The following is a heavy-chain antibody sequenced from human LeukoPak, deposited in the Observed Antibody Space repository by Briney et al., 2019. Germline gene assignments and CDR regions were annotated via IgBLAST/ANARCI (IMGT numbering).Heavy chain of an antibody. J-gene: IGHJ4*02. CDR2: IWSDGSNK. CDR1: GFSFSSYG. Sequence: GGSLRLSCTTSGFSFSSYGMHWVRQAPGKGLEWVAVIWSDGSNKYYADSVKGRFTISRDNSKSTLYLQMSTLRAEDTAVYYCAIWEYYYDTSAYLPHDFWGQGPLVTVPS. D-gene: IGHD3-22*01. V-gene: IGHV3-33*01. CDR3: AIWEYYYDTSAYLPHDF.